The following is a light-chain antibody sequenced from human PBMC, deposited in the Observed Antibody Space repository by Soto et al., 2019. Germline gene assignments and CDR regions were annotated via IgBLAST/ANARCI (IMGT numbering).Light chain of an antibody. CDR2: GSS. J-gene: IGKJ1*01. V-gene: IGKV3-15*01. CDR3: QQNDNWPRT. CDR1: QSVNSD. Sequence: ETVMTQSPATLSVSPGERVTLSCRASQSVNSDLAWYQKKAGQAPRLLIYGSSTRATGIPARFSGGGSGTEFTLTISSLQSEDFAVYYCQQNDNWPRTFGKGTKVEMK.